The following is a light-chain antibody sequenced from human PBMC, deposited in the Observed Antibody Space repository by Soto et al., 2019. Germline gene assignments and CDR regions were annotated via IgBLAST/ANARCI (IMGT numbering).Light chain of an antibody. CDR2: RDN. J-gene: IGLJ3*02. CDR3: TALDGSLNVRV. Sequence: QSALTQPPSASGTPGQRVTISCSGSSSDIGSNTVNWYQQLPGSAPKLLIYRDNQRPSGIPDRFSGSKSGTSASLDISGLQSEDEADYYCTALDGSLNVRVFGGGTKVTVL. V-gene: IGLV1-44*01. CDR1: SSDIGSNT.